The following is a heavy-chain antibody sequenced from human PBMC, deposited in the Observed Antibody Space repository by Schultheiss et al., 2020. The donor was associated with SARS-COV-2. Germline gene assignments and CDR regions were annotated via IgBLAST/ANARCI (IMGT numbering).Heavy chain of an antibody. D-gene: IGHD3-10*01. Sequence: GGSLRLSCAASGFTFSSYGMHWVRQAPGKGLEWVAVISYDGSNKYYADSVKGRFTISRDNSKNTLYLQMNSLRAEDTAVYYCARDHRTHMVRGVIKTSYYYYGMDVWGQGTTVTVSS. V-gene: IGHV3-30*19. CDR2: ISYDGSNK. CDR3: ARDHRTHMVRGVIKTSYYYYGMDV. CDR1: GFTFSSYG. J-gene: IGHJ6*02.